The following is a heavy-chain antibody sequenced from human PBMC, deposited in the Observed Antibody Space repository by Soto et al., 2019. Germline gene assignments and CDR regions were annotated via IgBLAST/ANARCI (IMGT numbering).Heavy chain of an antibody. V-gene: IGHV3-9*01. CDR1: GFTFDDYA. Sequence: GGSLRLSCAASGFTFDDYAMHWVRQAPGKGLEWVSGISWNSGSIGYADSVKGRFTISRDNAKNSLYLQMNSLRAEDTALYYCAKGTDYDFWSGYYTGSGMDVWGQGTTVTVS. CDR3: AKGTDYDFWSGYYTGSGMDV. J-gene: IGHJ6*02. D-gene: IGHD3-3*01. CDR2: ISWNSGSI.